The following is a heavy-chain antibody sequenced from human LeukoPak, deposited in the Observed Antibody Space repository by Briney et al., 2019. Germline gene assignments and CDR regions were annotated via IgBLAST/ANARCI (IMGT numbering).Heavy chain of an antibody. Sequence: ASVKVSCKASGYTFTSFGVNWVRQAPGQGLEWMGWISAYNGNASYVQTYEGRVTMTTETSTSTAYMELRNLTSDDTAGYYCARDATPYYYGSASYFFVHWGQGTLVTVSS. CDR1: GYTFTSFG. CDR3: ARDATPYYYGSASYFFVH. V-gene: IGHV1-18*01. D-gene: IGHD3-10*01. J-gene: IGHJ5*02. CDR2: ISAYNGNA.